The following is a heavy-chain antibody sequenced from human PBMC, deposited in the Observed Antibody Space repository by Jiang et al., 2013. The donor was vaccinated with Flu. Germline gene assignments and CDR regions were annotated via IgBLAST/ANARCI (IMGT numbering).Heavy chain of an antibody. D-gene: IGHD3-22*01. CDR1: GYSISSGYY. V-gene: IGHV4-38-2*01. Sequence: PGLVKPSETLSLTCAVSGYSISSGYYWGWIRQPPGKGLEWIGSIYHSGSTYYNPSLKSRVTISVDTSKNQFSLKLSSVTAADTAVYYCARTDYDSSGYKYYFDYWGQGTLVTVSS. J-gene: IGHJ4*02. CDR3: ARTDYDSSGYKYYFDY. CDR2: IYHSGST.